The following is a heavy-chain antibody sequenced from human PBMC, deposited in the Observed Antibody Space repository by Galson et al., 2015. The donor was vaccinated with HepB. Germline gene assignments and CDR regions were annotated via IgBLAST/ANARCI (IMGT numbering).Heavy chain of an antibody. CDR3: ARDQGGYSYGPYFDY. D-gene: IGHD5-18*01. J-gene: IGHJ4*02. V-gene: IGHV4-39*07. CDR2: IYYSGST. Sequence: LSLTCTVSGGSISSSSYYWGWIRQPPGKGLEWIGTIYYSGSTYYNPSLKSRVTISVHTSKNQFSLKLSSVTAADTAVYYCARDQGGYSYGPYFDYWGQGTLVTVSS. CDR1: GGSISSSSYY.